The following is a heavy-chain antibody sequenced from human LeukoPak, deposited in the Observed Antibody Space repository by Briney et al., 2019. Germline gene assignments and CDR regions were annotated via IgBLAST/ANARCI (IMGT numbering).Heavy chain of an antibody. CDR1: GGSISSGSYY. V-gene: IGHV4-61*02. CDR3: ARASVYYYDSGIRSWYYYMDV. CDR2: IYTSGST. J-gene: IGHJ6*03. D-gene: IGHD3-22*01. Sequence: SETLSLTCTVSGGSISSGSYYWSWIRQPAGKGLEWIGRIYTSGSTNYNPSLKSRVTISVDMSQNQFSLKLSSVTAADTAVYYCARASVYYYDSGIRSWYYYMDVWGKGTTVTVSS.